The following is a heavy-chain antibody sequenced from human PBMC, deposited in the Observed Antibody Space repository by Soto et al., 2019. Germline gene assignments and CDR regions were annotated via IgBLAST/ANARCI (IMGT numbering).Heavy chain of an antibody. Sequence: PGGSLRLSCAASGFTFSTYAMSWVRQAPGKGLEWISAISGDTYNTYYADSVKGRFTISRDNSENTLYLQMNSLRAEDTAVYYCAKELASYYDDSGYYGYFHHWGQGTLVTVSS. D-gene: IGHD3-22*01. CDR2: ISGDTYNT. J-gene: IGHJ1*01. CDR3: AKELASYYDDSGYYGYFHH. CDR1: GFTFSTYA. V-gene: IGHV3-23*01.